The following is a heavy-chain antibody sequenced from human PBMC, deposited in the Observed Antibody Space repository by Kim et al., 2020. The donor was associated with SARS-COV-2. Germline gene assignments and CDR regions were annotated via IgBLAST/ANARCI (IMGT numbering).Heavy chain of an antibody. CDR3: ARDLRNYGPGRDENY. J-gene: IGHJ4*02. CDR1: GFTFSSYA. D-gene: IGHD4-4*01. Sequence: GGSLRLSCAASGFTFSSYAMHWVRQAPGKGLEWVAVISYDGSNKYYADSVKGRFTISRDNSKNTLYLQMNSLRAEDTAVYYCARDLRNYGPGRDENYWGQGTLVTVSS. CDR2: ISYDGSNK. V-gene: IGHV3-30*04.